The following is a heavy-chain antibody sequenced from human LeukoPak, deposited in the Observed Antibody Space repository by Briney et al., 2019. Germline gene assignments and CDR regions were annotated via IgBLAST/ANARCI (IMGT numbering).Heavy chain of an antibody. D-gene: IGHD6-19*01. CDR1: GFTFRSHA. CDR2: NENGGTA. V-gene: IGHV3-23*01. CDR3: AKGSSGWYNFDY. Sequence: GGSLRLSCVGSGFTFRSHAMSWVRQAPEKGLEFVSGNENGGTAYYADSVKGRFTISRDNSKNTLYLQMNSLRVEDTAVYYCAKGSSGWYNFDYWGQGTLVTVSS. J-gene: IGHJ4*02.